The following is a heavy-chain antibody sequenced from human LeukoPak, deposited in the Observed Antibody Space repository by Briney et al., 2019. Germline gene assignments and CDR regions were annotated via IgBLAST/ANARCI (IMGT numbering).Heavy chain of an antibody. CDR3: AKDHEGSGTYYDY. Sequence: GGSLRLSCAASGFTFSSYWMSWVRQAPGKGLEWVANIKQDGSEKYYVDSVKGRFTISRDNSKNTLYLQMNSLRAEDTAVYYCAKDHEGSGTYYDYWGQGTLVTVSS. J-gene: IGHJ4*02. CDR1: GFTFSSYW. D-gene: IGHD1-26*01. CDR2: IKQDGSEK. V-gene: IGHV3-7*03.